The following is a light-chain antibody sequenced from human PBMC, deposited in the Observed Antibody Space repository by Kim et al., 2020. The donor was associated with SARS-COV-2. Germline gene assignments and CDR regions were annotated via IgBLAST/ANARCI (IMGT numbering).Light chain of an antibody. CDR1: SLRSYY. J-gene: IGLJ2*01. V-gene: IGLV3-19*01. CDR3: NSRDTSDNVV. Sequence: LGQTVRITCQGDSLRSYYATWYQQKPGQAPILLIYGKNNRPSGIPDRFSGSSSGNTASLTITGAQAEDEADYYCNSRDTSDNVVFGGGTSLTVL. CDR2: GKN.